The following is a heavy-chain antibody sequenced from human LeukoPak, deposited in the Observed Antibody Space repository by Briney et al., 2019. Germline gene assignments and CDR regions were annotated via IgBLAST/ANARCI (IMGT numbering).Heavy chain of an antibody. CDR2: INHSGST. J-gene: IGHJ4*02. D-gene: IGHD4-23*01. Sequence: PSETLSLTCAVYGGSFSGYYWSWIRQPPGKGLEWIGEINHSGSTNYNPSLKSRVTISADTSKNQFSLKLSSVTAADTAVYYCARVPDYGGHRVGYYFDYWGQGTLVTVSS. CDR1: GGSFSGYY. CDR3: ARVPDYGGHRVGYYFDY. V-gene: IGHV4-34*01.